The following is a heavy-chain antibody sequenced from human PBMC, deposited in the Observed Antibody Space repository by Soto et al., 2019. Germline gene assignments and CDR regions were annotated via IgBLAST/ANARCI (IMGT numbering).Heavy chain of an antibody. CDR1: GFIFSNFA. Sequence: GGSLRLSCAASGFIFSNFALHWVRQGPGKGLEWVALISYDGYTEYYIDSVKGRFTVSRDDSRNTLYLQLNSLRPEDTAVYYCARDHCDGTACYAVTYNYDMDVWGQGITVTVSS. CDR2: ISYDGYTE. J-gene: IGHJ6*02. V-gene: IGHV3-30-3*01. CDR3: ARDHCDGTACYAVTYNYDMDV. D-gene: IGHD2-21*01.